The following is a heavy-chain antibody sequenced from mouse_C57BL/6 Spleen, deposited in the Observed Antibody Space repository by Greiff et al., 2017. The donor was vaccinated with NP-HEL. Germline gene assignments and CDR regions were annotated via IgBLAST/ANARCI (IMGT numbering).Heavy chain of an antibody. CDR3: ARGDYDGGYYAMDY. CDR2: ISSGGSYT. J-gene: IGHJ4*01. D-gene: IGHD2-4*01. V-gene: IGHV5-6*01. Sequence: EVQRVESGGDLVKPGGSLKLSCAASGFTFSSYGMSWVRQTPDKRLEWVATISSGGSYTYYPDSVKGRFPISRDNAKNTLYLQMSSLKSEDTAMYSCARGDYDGGYYAMDYWGQGTSVTVSS. CDR1: GFTFSSYG.